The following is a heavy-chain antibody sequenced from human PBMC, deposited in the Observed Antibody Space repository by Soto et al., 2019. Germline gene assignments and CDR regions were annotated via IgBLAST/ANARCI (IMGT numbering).Heavy chain of an antibody. CDR3: AREVAADGTFREDVFDI. CDR2: IIPIFGTA. CDR1: GGTFSSYA. D-gene: IGHD6-13*01. J-gene: IGHJ3*02. Sequence: GASVKVSCKASGGTFSSYAISWVRQAPGQGLEWMGGIIPIFGTANYAQKFQGRVTITADESTSTAYMELSSLRSEDTAVYYCAREVAADGTFREDVFDIWGQGTLVTVSS. V-gene: IGHV1-69*13.